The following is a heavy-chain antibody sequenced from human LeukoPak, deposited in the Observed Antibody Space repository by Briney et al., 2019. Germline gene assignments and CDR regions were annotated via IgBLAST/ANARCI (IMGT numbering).Heavy chain of an antibody. Sequence: GGSLRLSCEASGFTFSTFAMIWVRQPPGKGLEWVSSIFPSGGEIHYADSVKGRFTISRDNSKNTLYLQMNSLGAEDTAVYYCARKSQATPIYFDYWGQGTLVTVSS. CDR2: IFPSGGEI. J-gene: IGHJ4*02. CDR1: GFTFSTFA. D-gene: IGHD2-15*01. V-gene: IGHV3-23*01. CDR3: ARKSQATPIYFDY.